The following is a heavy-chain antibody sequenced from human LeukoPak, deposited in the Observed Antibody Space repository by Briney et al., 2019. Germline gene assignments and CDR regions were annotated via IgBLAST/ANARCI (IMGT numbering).Heavy chain of an antibody. CDR3: ARDATPVTYARTDYYHYMDV. D-gene: IGHD2-2*01. J-gene: IGHJ6*03. CDR2: IKQDGTEK. Sequence: GGSLRLSCAASGFTYTKYWMSWVRQAPGKGLEWVATIKQDGTEKYYVDSVKGRFTISRENAKNSLSLQMNSLRAEDTAVYYCARDATPVTYARTDYYHYMDVWGKGTTVTVSS. V-gene: IGHV3-7*01. CDR1: GFTYTKYW.